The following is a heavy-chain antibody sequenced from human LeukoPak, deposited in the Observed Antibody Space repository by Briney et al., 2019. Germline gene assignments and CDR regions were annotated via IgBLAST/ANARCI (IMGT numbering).Heavy chain of an antibody. Sequence: ASVGVSCKASGYTFAGYFIHWVRQAPGQGLEWMGRINPNSGDTEYAPKFQGWVTMTRDTSISTAYVEVRRLISDDTAVYYCARDLASTSNWEFDFWGQGTLVTVSS. V-gene: IGHV1-2*04. CDR1: GYTFAGYF. CDR2: INPNSGDT. D-gene: IGHD1-26*01. J-gene: IGHJ4*02. CDR3: ARDLASTSNWEFDF.